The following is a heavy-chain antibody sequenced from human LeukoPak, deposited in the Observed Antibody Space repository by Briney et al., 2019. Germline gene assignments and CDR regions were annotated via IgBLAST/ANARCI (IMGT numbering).Heavy chain of an antibody. CDR1: GDSISSSDYY. Sequence: SETLSLTCTVSGDSISSSDYYWGWIRQPPGKGLEWIGSFYYSGSTYYNPSLKSRVTISVDTSKNQFSLKLSSVTAADTAVYYCARVDVWGSSTSDYFDYWGQGTLVTVSS. CDR2: FYYSGST. CDR3: ARVDVWGSSTSDYFDY. V-gene: IGHV4-39*07. J-gene: IGHJ4*02. D-gene: IGHD3-16*01.